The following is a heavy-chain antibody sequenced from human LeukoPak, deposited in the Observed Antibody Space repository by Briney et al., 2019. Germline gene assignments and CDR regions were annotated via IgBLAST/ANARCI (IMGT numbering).Heavy chain of an antibody. CDR2: XWYDGSNK. D-gene: IGHD6-13*01. CDR1: GXTFSXXX. V-gene: IGHV3-33*01. CDR3: ARTLEEGSSXXXGSFDY. Sequence: LSCAASGXTFSXXXXXGVXXXXXXXXXXVXXXWYDGSNKYYADSVKGRFTISRDNSKNTLYLQMNSLRDEETAVYYCARTLEEGSSXXXGSFDYWG. J-gene: IGHJ4*01.